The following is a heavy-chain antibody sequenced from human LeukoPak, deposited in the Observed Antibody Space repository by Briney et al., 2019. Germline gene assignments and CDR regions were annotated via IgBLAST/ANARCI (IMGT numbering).Heavy chain of an antibody. Sequence: PGGSLRLSCAASGFTFSTYSMKWVRQAPGKGLEWVSYISSSSSYTNYADSVKGRFTISRDNAKNSLYLQMNSLRAEDTAVYYCARGKKDIVVVPAASPGSWFDPWGQGTLVTVSS. CDR1: GFTFSTYS. J-gene: IGHJ5*02. CDR2: ISSSSSYT. V-gene: IGHV3-21*05. D-gene: IGHD2-2*01. CDR3: ARGKKDIVVVPAASPGSWFDP.